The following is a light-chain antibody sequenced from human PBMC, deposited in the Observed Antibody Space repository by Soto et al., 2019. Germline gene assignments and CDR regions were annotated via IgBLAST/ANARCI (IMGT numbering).Light chain of an antibody. Sequence: QSALTQPPSVSAAPGQKVTISCSGSSSNIGNNYVSWYQQLPGTAPKLLIYENNKRPSGIPDRFSGSKSGTSATLGITGLQTGDEADYYCGTWDSSLSAYVFGTR. CDR1: SSNIGNNY. V-gene: IGLV1-51*02. CDR3: GTWDSSLSAYV. J-gene: IGLJ1*01. CDR2: ENN.